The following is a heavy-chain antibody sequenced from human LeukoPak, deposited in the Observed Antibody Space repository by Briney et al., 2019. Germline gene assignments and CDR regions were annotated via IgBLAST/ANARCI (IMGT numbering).Heavy chain of an antibody. CDR2: ISWNSGSI. CDR1: GFTFDDYA. J-gene: IGHJ3*02. V-gene: IGHV3-9*03. Sequence: GRSLRLSCAASGFTFDDYAMHWVRQAPGKGLEWVSGISWNSGSIGYADSVKGRFTISRDNAKNSLYLQMNSLRAEDMALYYCAKDSSSFDAFDIWGQGTKVTVSS. CDR3: AKDSSSFDAFDI.